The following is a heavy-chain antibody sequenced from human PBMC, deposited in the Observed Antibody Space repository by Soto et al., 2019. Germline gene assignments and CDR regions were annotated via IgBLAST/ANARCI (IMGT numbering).Heavy chain of an antibody. CDR1: GYTFTSYD. V-gene: IGHV1-8*01. D-gene: IGHD6-19*01. CDR2: VNPNSGNT. J-gene: IGHJ4*02. CDR3: AVTGYSSGWYKRWFDY. Sequence: ASVKVSCKASGYTFTSYDINWVRQATGQGLEWMGWVNPNSGNTGYAQKFQGRVTMTRNTSISTAYMELSSLRSEDTAVYYCAVTGYSSGWYKRWFDYWGQGTLVTVSS.